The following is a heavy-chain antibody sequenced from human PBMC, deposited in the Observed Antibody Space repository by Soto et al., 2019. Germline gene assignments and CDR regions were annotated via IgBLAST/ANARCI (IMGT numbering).Heavy chain of an antibody. CDR2: IYYSGST. Sequence: SETLSLNCTVSGGSISSSSYYWGWIRQPPGKGLEWIGSIYYSGSTYYNPSLKSRVTISVDTSKNQFSLKLSSVTAADTAVYYCARHFRSLRYYYYGMDVLGQGTTVTVSS. V-gene: IGHV4-39*01. J-gene: IGHJ6*02. CDR1: GGSISSSSYY. CDR3: ARHFRSLRYYYYGMDV.